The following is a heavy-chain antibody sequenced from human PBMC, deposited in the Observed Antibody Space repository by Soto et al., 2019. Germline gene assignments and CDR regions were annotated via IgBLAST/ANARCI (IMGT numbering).Heavy chain of an antibody. Sequence: SETLSLTCTVSSGSVSSGSYYWSWIRQPPGKGLEWIGYIYNSRATSYNPSLKSRVSISVDTSKNQFSLKLSSVTAADTAVYYCARRYGSAFDFWGQGTMVTVSS. V-gene: IGHV4-61*01. CDR1: SGSVSSGSYY. CDR2: IYNSRAT. D-gene: IGHD3-10*01. CDR3: ARRYGSAFDF. J-gene: IGHJ3*01.